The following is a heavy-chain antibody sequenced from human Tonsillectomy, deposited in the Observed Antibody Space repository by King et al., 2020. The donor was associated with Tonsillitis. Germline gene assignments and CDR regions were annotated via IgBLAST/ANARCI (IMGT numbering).Heavy chain of an antibody. V-gene: IGHV3-7*01. CDR2: IKEDGSDK. D-gene: IGHD6-19*01. J-gene: IGHJ4*02. CDR1: GFTFSTSW. Sequence: VQLVESGGGLVQPGGSLRLSCATSGFTFSTSWMNWVRQAPGKGLEWVATIKEDGSDKYYVDSVRGRFTVSREHAKNSLYLQMNSLRVEDTAVYYCGRGGGWTFDSWGQGSLVTVSS. CDR3: GRGGGWTFDS.